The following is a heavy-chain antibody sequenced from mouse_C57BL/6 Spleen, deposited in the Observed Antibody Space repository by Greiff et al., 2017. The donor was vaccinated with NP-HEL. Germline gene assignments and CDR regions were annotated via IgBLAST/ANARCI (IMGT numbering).Heavy chain of an antibody. CDR3: TRSLYGSRYYYAMDY. J-gene: IGHJ4*01. D-gene: IGHD1-1*01. V-gene: IGHV1-5*01. Sequence: VQLQQSGTVLARPGASVKMSCKTSGYTFTSYWMHWVKQRPGQGLEWIGAIYPGNSDTSYNQKFKGKAKLTAVTSASTAYMELSSLTNEDSAVYYCTRSLYGSRYYYAMDYWGQGTSVTVSS. CDR1: GYTFTSYW. CDR2: IYPGNSDT.